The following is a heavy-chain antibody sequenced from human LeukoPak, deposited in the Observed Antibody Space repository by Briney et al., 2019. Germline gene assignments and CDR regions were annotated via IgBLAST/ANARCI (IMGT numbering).Heavy chain of an antibody. Sequence: GGSLRLSCAASGFTFSTYIMNWVRQAPGKGLEWVAYISSSSSAIYYADSLKGRFTLSRDNAKNSLYLQMNSLRAEDTAVYYCAKNRDGGCFDFWGQGTLVTVSS. J-gene: IGHJ4*02. CDR3: AKNRDGGCFDF. V-gene: IGHV3-48*01. D-gene: IGHD3-16*01. CDR1: GFTFSTYI. CDR2: ISSSSSAI.